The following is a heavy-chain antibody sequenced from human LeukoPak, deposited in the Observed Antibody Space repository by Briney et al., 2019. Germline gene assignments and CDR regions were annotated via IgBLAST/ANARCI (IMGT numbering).Heavy chain of an antibody. D-gene: IGHD1-26*01. CDR1: GGSISSYY. J-gene: IGHJ5*02. Sequence: SETLSLTCTVSGGSISSYYWSWIRQPPGKGLEWIGEINHSGSINYNPSLKSRVTISVDTSKNQFSLKLSSVTAADTAVYYCARGRVGATPGNWFDPWGQGTLVTVSS. CDR2: INHSGSI. V-gene: IGHV4-34*01. CDR3: ARGRVGATPGNWFDP.